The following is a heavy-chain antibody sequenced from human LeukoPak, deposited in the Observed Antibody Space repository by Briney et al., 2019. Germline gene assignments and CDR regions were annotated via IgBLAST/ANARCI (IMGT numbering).Heavy chain of an antibody. J-gene: IGHJ5*02. CDR3: AKDDRRYCSSTSCLDSFDP. V-gene: IGHV3-23*01. CDR2: ISGSGGST. CDR1: GFTFSSYA. Sequence: PGGSLRLSCGASGFTFSSYAMSWVRQAPGKGLEWVSAISGSGGSTYYADSVKGRFTISRDNSKNTLHLQMNSLRAEDTAVYYCAKDDRRYCSSTSCLDSFDPWGQRTLVTVSS. D-gene: IGHD2-2*01.